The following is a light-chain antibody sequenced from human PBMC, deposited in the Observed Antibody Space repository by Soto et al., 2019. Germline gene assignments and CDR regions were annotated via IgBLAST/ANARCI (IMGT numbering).Light chain of an antibody. V-gene: IGKV3-20*01. CDR1: QSVSDNQ. CDR3: QQYTQSLWT. Sequence: EIVLTQSPGTLSLSPGERATLCCRTSQSVSDNQLAWYQQKPVQAPRLLIYDVSSRATTIPDRFSGSGSGTDFSLTINRLEPEDFAVYYCQQYTQSLWTFGPGTKVEI. J-gene: IGKJ1*01. CDR2: DVS.